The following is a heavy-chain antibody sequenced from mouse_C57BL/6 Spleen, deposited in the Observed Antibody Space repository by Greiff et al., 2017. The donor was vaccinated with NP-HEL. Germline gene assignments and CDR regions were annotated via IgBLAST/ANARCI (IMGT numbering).Heavy chain of an antibody. D-gene: IGHD1-1*01. CDR2: IYPGDGDT. CDR1: GYAFSSYW. V-gene: IGHV1-80*01. CDR3: ARRTSSSHYYFDY. Sequence: QVQLQQSGAELVKPGASVKISCKASGYAFSSYWMNWVKQRPGKGLEWIGQIYPGDGDTNYNGKFKGKATLTADKSSSTAYMQLSSLTSEDSAVYFCARRTSSSHYYFDYWGQGTTLTVSS. J-gene: IGHJ2*01.